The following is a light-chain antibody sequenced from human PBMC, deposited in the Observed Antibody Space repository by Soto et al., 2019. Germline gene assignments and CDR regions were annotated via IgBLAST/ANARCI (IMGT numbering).Light chain of an antibody. Sequence: EIVLTHSPCTLSLSPGERATISSTASQSVSSSYLAWYQQKPGQAPRLLSYGASSRATGIPDRFSGSGSGTDFTLTISRLEPEDFAVYYCKQYGSSPLTFGGGTKVDIK. V-gene: IGKV3-20*01. CDR1: QSVSSSY. J-gene: IGKJ4*01. CDR3: KQYGSSPLT. CDR2: GAS.